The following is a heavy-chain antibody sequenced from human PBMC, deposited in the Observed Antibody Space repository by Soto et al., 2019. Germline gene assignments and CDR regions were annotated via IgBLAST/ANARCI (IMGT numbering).Heavy chain of an antibody. CDR1: GFTFSSYG. J-gene: IGHJ4*02. V-gene: IGHV3-33*01. D-gene: IGHD4-17*01. Sequence: QVQLVESGGGVVQPGRSLRLSCASSGFTFSSYGMHWVRQAPGKGLEWVAVIWYDGSNKYYADSVKGRFTISRDNSNNTLYLQMNSLRAEDTAVYYCARFSTVTLFDYWGQGTLVTVSS. CDR2: IWYDGSNK. CDR3: ARFSTVTLFDY.